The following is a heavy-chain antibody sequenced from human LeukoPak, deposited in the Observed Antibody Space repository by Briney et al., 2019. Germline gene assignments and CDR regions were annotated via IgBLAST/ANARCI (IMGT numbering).Heavy chain of an antibody. CDR1: GYTFTSYY. D-gene: IGHD3-3*01. CDR2: INPSGGST. CDR3: ARDFAHTIFGVATWGY. J-gene: IGHJ4*02. Sequence: ASVKVSCKASGYTFTSYYMHWVRQAPGQGLEWMGIINPSGGSTSYAQKFQGRVTMTRDTSTSTVYMELSGLRSEDTAVYYCARDFAHTIFGVATWGYWGQGTLVTVSS. V-gene: IGHV1-46*01.